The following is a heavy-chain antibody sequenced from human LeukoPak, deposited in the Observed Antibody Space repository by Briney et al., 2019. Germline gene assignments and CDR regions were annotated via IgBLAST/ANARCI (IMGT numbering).Heavy chain of an antibody. J-gene: IGHJ4*02. Sequence: ASVKVSCKASGYTFTSYGISWVRQAPGQGLEWMGWINPNSGGTNYAQKFQGRVTMTRDTSISTAYMELSRLRSDDTAVYYCAREGYDSSGYYFSRPPVDYWGQGTLVTVSS. CDR3: AREGYDSSGYYFSRPPVDY. CDR1: GYTFTSYG. D-gene: IGHD3-22*01. CDR2: INPNSGGT. V-gene: IGHV1-2*02.